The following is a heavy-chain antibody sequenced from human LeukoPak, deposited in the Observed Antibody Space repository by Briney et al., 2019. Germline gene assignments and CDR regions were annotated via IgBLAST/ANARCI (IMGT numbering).Heavy chain of an antibody. Sequence: SETLSLSCAVYGGSFSGYYWSWIRQPPGKGLEWIGEINHSGSTNYNPSLKSRVTISVDTSKNQFSLKLSSVTAADTAVYYCARLHYYDSSGFAFDIWGQGTMVTVSS. CDR2: INHSGST. CDR3: ARLHYYDSSGFAFDI. D-gene: IGHD3-22*01. V-gene: IGHV4-34*01. CDR1: GGSFSGYY. J-gene: IGHJ3*02.